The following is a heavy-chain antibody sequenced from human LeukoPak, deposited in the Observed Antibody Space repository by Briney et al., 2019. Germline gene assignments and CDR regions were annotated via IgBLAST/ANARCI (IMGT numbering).Heavy chain of an antibody. V-gene: IGHV3-11*04. D-gene: IGHD2-15*01. Sequence: GGSLRLSCATSGFTFSDYYMSWIRQAPGKGLDWVSYISSDGETTYYADSVKGRFTISRDNAKNSLYLQMNSLRTEDTAVYYCARAARGSVGMWFDPWGLGTLVTVSS. J-gene: IGHJ5*02. CDR3: ARAARGSVGMWFDP. CDR1: GFTFSDYY. CDR2: ISSDGETT.